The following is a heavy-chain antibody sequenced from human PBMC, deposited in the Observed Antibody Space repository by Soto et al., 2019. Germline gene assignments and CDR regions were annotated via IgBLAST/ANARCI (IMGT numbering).Heavy chain of an antibody. CDR2: ISYDGSNK. D-gene: IGHD3-3*01. V-gene: IGHV3-30-3*01. J-gene: IGHJ6*01. CDR3: ARDRGAYYDFWSGYYPYYGMDV. CDR1: GFTFSSYA. Sequence: QVQLVESGGGVVQPGRSLRLSCAASGFTFSSYAMHWVRQAPGKGLEWVAVISYDGSNKYYADSVKGRFTISRDNSKNTLYLQMNSLRAEDTAVYYCARDRGAYYDFWSGYYPYYGMDVW.